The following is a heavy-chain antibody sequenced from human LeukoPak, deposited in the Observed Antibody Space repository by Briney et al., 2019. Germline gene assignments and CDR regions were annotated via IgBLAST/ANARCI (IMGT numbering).Heavy chain of an antibody. CDR1: GGSISSYY. V-gene: IGHV4-4*07. D-gene: IGHD3-22*01. J-gene: IGHJ4*02. CDR2: IYTSGST. CDR3: ARGRLRRSWASNSSGGAWNDY. Sequence: SETLSLTCTVSGGSISSYYWSWIRQPAGKGLEWIGRIYTSGSTNYNPSLKSRVTMSVDTSKNQFSLKLSSVTAADTAVYYCARGRLRRSWASNSSGGAWNDYWGQGTLVTVSS.